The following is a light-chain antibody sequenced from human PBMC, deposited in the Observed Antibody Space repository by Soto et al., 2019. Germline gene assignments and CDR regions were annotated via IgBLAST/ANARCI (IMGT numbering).Light chain of an antibody. CDR3: AAWDDSLNGWV. CDR2: SNN. V-gene: IGLV1-44*01. Sequence: QSVLTQPPSASGTPGQRVTISCSGSRSNIGSNSINWYQQLPGTAPKVLIYSNNQRPSGVPDRFSGSKSGTSASRAISGLQSDDEAEYHCAAWDDSLNGWVFGGGTKVTVL. J-gene: IGLJ3*02. CDR1: RSNIGSNS.